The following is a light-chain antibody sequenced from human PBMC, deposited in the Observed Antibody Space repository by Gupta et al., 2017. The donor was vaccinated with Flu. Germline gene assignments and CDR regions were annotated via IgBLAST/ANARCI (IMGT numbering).Light chain of an antibody. V-gene: IGKV3-20*01. J-gene: IGKJ5*01. CDR1: QSVSSTY. CDR2: GAS. CDR3: QQDGSSPLT. Sequence: GTLSLSPGERATLSCRASQSVSSTYLAWYQQNPGQAPRLLIYGASSRATGIPDRFSGSGSGTDFTLTISRLEPEDFAVYYCQQDGSSPLTFGQGTRLEIK.